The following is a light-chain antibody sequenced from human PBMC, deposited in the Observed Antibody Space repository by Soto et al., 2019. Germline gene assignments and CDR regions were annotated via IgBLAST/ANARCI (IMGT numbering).Light chain of an antibody. V-gene: IGKV3-15*01. CDR2: GAS. J-gene: IGKJ2*01. CDR1: QSVSSD. CDR3: QQSDSTPYT. Sequence: EIVMTQSPDTLSVSPGERVTLSCRASQSVSSDLAWYQQKPGQAPRLLIYGASTRATDIAARFSGSGSGTEFTLTISSLQSEDFSTYYCQQSDSTPYTFGQGTKVEI.